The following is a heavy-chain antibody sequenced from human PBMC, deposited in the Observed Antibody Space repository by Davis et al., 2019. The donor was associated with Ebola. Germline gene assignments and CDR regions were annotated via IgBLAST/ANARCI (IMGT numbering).Heavy chain of an antibody. CDR2: TYYNSKWYN. CDR1: GDSVPGKNGA. V-gene: IGHV6-1*01. CDR3: TRGWFRSGMDV. J-gene: IGHJ6*02. D-gene: IGHD6-19*01. Sequence: HPQTPSPTCAISGDSVPGKNGARNWIRQTPARGLEWLGRTYYNSKWYNDYAISVKSRITVNPDTSKNQFSLLLNSVTPEDTAIYYCTRGWFRSGMDVWGQGTTVTVSS.